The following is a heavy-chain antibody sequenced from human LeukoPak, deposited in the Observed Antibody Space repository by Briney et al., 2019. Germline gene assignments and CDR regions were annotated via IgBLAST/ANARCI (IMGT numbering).Heavy chain of an antibody. Sequence: PGGSLRHSPAPSRFTLRRYEVNCVPHAPGKGVEGVLYISSSGSTIYYAASVKGRFTISRDKAKNPLSLQMSSVRAEDTAVYYCARDLSIADGVGIWGQGTMVTVSS. J-gene: IGHJ3*02. CDR3: ARDLSIADGVGI. CDR2: ISSSGSTI. CDR1: RFTLRRYE. D-gene: IGHD6-6*01. V-gene: IGHV3-48*03.